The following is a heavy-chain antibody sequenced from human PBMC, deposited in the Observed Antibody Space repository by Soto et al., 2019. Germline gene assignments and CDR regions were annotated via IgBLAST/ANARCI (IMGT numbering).Heavy chain of an antibody. J-gene: IGHJ4*02. CDR3: ARDGMTTGDT. CDR2: AFSSVSA. D-gene: IGHD2-21*02. V-gene: IGHV4-4*07. Sequence: SETLSLTCIVSGVSVTSYTWSWVRQPANKGLEWIGRAFSSVSATYNPSLKSRVSISMDTAENRISLKLDSVTAADAGVYFCARDGMTTGDTWGPGTLVTVSS. CDR1: GVSVTSYT.